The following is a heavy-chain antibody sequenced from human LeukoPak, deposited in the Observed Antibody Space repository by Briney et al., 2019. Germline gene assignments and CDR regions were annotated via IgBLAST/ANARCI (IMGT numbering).Heavy chain of an antibody. D-gene: IGHD3-22*01. CDR1: GGSISSYY. Sequence: SETLSLTCTVSGGSISSYYWSWIWQPAGKGLEWIGRIYTSGSTNYNPSLKSRVTMSVDTSKNQFSLKLSSVTAADTAVYYCARDRPYYYDSSGYYYMDVWGKGTTATVSS. CDR3: ARDRPYYYDSSGYYYMDV. J-gene: IGHJ6*03. V-gene: IGHV4-4*07. CDR2: IYTSGST.